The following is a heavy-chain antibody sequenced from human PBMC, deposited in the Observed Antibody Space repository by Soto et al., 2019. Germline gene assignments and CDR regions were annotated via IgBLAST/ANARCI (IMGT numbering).Heavy chain of an antibody. CDR2: IYHSGST. D-gene: IGHD3-22*01. V-gene: IGHV4-38-2*01. Sequence: SETLSLTCAVSGYSISSGYYWGWIRQPPGKGLEWIGSIYHSGSTYYNPSLKSRVTISVDTSKNQFSLKLSSVTAADTAVYYCARXDYDSSGYYYYYYGMDVWGQGTTVTVSS. CDR1: GYSISSGYY. CDR3: ARXDYDSSGYYYYYYGMDV. J-gene: IGHJ6*02.